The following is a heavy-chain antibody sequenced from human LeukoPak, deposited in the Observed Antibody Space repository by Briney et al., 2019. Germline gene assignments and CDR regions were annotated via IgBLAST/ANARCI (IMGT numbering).Heavy chain of an antibody. CDR1: GLTFSSYG. CDR2: IWYDGSNK. CDR3: ARVSYSSGWYTYFDY. D-gene: IGHD6-19*01. J-gene: IGHJ4*02. Sequence: GRSLRLSCAASGLTFSSYGMHWVRQAAGKGLEWVAVIWYDGSNKYYADSVKGRFTISRDNSKNTLYLQMNSLRAEDTAVYYCARVSYSSGWYTYFDYWGQGTLVTVSS. V-gene: IGHV3-33*01.